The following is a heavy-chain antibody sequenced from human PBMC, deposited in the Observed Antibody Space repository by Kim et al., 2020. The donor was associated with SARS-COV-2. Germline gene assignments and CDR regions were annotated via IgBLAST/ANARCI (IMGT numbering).Heavy chain of an antibody. CDR3: ARLAYCGGDCYSGEYFQH. CDR1: GGSISSGDYY. D-gene: IGHD2-21*02. V-gene: IGHV4-30-4*01. Sequence: SETLSLTCTVSGGSISSGDYYWSWIRQPPGKGLEWIGYIYYSGSTYYNPSLKXRVTISVDTSKNQFSLKLSSVTAADTAVYYCARLAYCGGDCYSGEYFQHXGQGTLVTVS. J-gene: IGHJ1*01. CDR2: IYYSGST.